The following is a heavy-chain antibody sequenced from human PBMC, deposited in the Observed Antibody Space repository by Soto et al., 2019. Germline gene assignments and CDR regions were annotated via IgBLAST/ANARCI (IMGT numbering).Heavy chain of an antibody. D-gene: IGHD3-10*01. J-gene: IGHJ4*02. CDR1: GGSISRYY. V-gene: IGHV4-59*01. Sequence: TLSLTCTVSGGSISRYYWSWIRQSPGKGLEWIGYIYYSGSTNYNPSLKSRVTISVDTSKNQFSLKLSSVTAADTAVYYCARGGQLTMVRGVIIENYFDYWGQGTLVTVSS. CDR3: ARGGQLTMVRGVIIENYFDY. CDR2: IYYSGST.